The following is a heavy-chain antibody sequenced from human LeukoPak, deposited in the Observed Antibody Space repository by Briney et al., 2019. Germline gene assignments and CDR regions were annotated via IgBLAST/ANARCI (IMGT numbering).Heavy chain of an antibody. CDR3: ATVPAFDI. Sequence: AGGSLRLSCAASGFTFSTYWMSWVRQAPGKGLEWVANIKQDGSEKYYVDSVKGRFTISRDNAKNSLYLQMNGLGAEDTAVYYCATVPAFDIWGQGTMVTVSS. V-gene: IGHV3-7*01. CDR1: GFTFSTYW. CDR2: IKQDGSEK. J-gene: IGHJ3*02.